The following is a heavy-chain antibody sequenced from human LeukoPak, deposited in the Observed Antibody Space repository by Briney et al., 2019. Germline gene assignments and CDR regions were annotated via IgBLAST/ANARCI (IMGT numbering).Heavy chain of an antibody. CDR2: ISWNSGSI. D-gene: IGHD6-13*01. CDR1: GFTFDDYA. CDR3: ARSSSWYYF. V-gene: IGHV3-9*03. J-gene: IGHJ4*02. Sequence: PGGSLRLSCAASGFTFDDYAMHWVRQAPGKGLEWVSGISWNSGSIGYADSVKGRFTISRDNAKNSLYLQMNSLRAEDMALYYCARSSSWYYFWGQGTLVTVSS.